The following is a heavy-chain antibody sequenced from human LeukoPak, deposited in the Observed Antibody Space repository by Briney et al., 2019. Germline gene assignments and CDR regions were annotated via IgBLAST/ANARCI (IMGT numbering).Heavy chain of an antibody. J-gene: IGHJ4*02. D-gene: IGHD3-22*01. CDR3: ARESYDSSGYFGY. CDR1: GFTFSSYG. V-gene: IGHV3-33*01. Sequence: GGSLRLSCAASGFTFSSYGMHWVRQAPGKGLEWVAVIWYDGSNEYYADSVKGRFTISRDNSKNTLYLQMNSLRAEDTAVYYCARESYDSSGYFGYWGQGTLVTVSS. CDR2: IWYDGSNE.